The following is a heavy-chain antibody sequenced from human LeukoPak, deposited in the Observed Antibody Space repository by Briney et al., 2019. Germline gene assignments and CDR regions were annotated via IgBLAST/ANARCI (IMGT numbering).Heavy chain of an antibody. V-gene: IGHV3-30*03. J-gene: IGHJ3*02. CDR3: ARDREIYYDSSGYASDI. CDR1: GFTFSSYS. CDR2: ISYDGSNK. Sequence: GGSLRLSCAASGFTFSSYSMNWVRQAPGKGLEWGAVISYDGSNKYYADSVKGRFTISRDNSKNTLYLQMNSLRAEDTAVYYCARDREIYYDSSGYASDIWGQGTMVTVSS. D-gene: IGHD3-22*01.